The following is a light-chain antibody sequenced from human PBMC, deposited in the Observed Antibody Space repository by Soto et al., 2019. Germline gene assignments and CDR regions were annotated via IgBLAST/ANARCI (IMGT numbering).Light chain of an antibody. Sequence: QLVLTQSSSASASLGSSVKVTCTLSSGHSSYIIAWHQQQPGKAPRYLMKLEGSGSYNKGSGVPDRFSGSSSGADRYLTISNLQFEDEADYYCENWDSNARVFGGGTKLTVL. CDR1: SGHSSYI. V-gene: IGLV4-60*02. J-gene: IGLJ3*02. CDR2: LEGSGSY. CDR3: ENWDSNARV.